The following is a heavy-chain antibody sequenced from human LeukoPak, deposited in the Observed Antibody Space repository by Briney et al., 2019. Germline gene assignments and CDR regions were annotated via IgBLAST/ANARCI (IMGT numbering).Heavy chain of an antibody. CDR2: MNPNSGNT. CDR3: ARGGDDFWTGLKPFDY. V-gene: IGHV1-8*03. CDR1: GYTFTGYY. D-gene: IGHD3/OR15-3a*01. J-gene: IGHJ4*02. Sequence: ASVKVSCKASGYTFTGYYMHWVRQATGQGLEWMGWMNPNSGNTGYAQKFQGRVTITRNTSISTAYMELSSLRSEDTAVYYCARGGDDFWTGLKPFDYWGQGTLVTVSS.